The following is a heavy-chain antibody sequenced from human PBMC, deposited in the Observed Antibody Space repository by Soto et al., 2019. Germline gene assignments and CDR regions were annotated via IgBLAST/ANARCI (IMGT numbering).Heavy chain of an antibody. CDR3: ARVVWFGELLSGDYFDY. Sequence: SETLSLTCTVSGGSISSYYWSWIRQPPGKGLEWIGYIYYSGSTNYNPSLKSRVTISVDTSKNQFSLKLSSVTAADTAVYYCARVVWFGELLSGDYFDYWGRGTLVTVSS. V-gene: IGHV4-59*12. CDR2: IYYSGST. D-gene: IGHD3-10*01. J-gene: IGHJ4*02. CDR1: GGSISSYY.